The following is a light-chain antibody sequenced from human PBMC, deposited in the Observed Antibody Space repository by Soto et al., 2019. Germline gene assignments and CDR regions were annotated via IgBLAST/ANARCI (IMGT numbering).Light chain of an antibody. CDR1: SSDVGGYNY. Sequence: QSALTQPASVSGSPGQSITISCTGTSSDVGGYNYVSWYQHHPGKAPKLMIYNVNNRPSGVSNRFSGSKSGNTASLTISGLQAEDEADYFCTSYTSPSTPYASGSGTKFTVL. CDR2: NVN. CDR3: TSYTSPSTPYA. V-gene: IGLV2-14*03. J-gene: IGLJ1*01.